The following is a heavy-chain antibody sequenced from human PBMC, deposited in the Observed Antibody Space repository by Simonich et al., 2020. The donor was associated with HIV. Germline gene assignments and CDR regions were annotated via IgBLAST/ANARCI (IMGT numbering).Heavy chain of an antibody. J-gene: IGHJ2*01. V-gene: IGHV1-24*01. CDR3: ATWEIKDNVLTGYTYWYFDL. CDR2: FEPEDGKT. Sequence: QVQLGQSGTEVKKPGASVKVSCKVSGHTLTELSMHWVRQAPGKGLGWMGVFEPEDGKTIYAQEFQGRVTLTEDTSTDTAYMELSSLRSEDTAVYYCATWEIKDNVLTGYTYWYFDLWGRGTLVTVSS. CDR1: GHTLTELS. D-gene: IGHD3-9*01.